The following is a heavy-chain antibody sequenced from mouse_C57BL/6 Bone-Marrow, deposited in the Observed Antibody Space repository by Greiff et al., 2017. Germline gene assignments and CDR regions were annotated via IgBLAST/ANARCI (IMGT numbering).Heavy chain of an antibody. CDR1: GYTFTSYW. D-gene: IGHD4-1*01. V-gene: IGHV1-7*01. CDR3: ASEGFWEGCAY. J-gene: IGHJ3*01. Sequence: VQLQQPGAELAKPGASVKLSCKASGYTFTSYWMHWVKQRPGQGLEWIGDIDPSSGYTKYNQKFKDKATLTADTSSSTAYMQLSSLTSEDSAVYYCASEGFWEGCAYWGQG. CDR2: IDPSSGYT.